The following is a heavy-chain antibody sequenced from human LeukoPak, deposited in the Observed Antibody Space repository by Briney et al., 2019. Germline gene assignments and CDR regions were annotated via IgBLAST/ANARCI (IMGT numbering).Heavy chain of an antibody. D-gene: IGHD3-10*01. V-gene: IGHV3-30*18. J-gene: IGHJ4*02. CDR1: GFTLSSYG. CDR3: AKDQDSSGSGSLHFDY. Sequence: PGGSLRLSCAASGFTLSSYGMHWVRQAPGKGLEWVAVISYDGSNKYYADSVKGRLTISRDNSKNTLYLQMNSPRAEDTAVYYCAKDQDSSGSGSLHFDYWGQGTLVTVSS. CDR2: ISYDGSNK.